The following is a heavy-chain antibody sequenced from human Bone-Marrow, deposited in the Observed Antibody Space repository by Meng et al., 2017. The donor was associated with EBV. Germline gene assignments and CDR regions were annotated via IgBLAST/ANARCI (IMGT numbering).Heavy chain of an antibody. J-gene: IGHJ4*02. D-gene: IGHD5-18*01. CDR1: GASISSTTYY. CDR3: ATSYGYTSTY. Sequence: QASGPGLVTPTETMSSTCLVSGASISSTTYYWGWIRQSPGKGLEWIGSMSYSSRTTSYNASLKTRVSISIDSSKNQFSLRLQSVTAADTAVYYCATSYGYTSTYWGPGTLVTVSS. CDR2: MSYSSRTT. V-gene: IGHV4-39*07.